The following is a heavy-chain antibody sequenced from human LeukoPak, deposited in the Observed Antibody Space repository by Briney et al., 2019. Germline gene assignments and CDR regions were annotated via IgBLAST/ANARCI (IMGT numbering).Heavy chain of an antibody. CDR2: IIPIFGTA. V-gene: IGHV1-69*05. J-gene: IGHJ4*02. Sequence: SVKVSCKASGGTFSSYAISWVRQAPGQGLEWMGGIIPIFGTANYAQKFQGRVTITTDESTSTAYMELSSLRSEDTAVYYCARGSVAVAGPFDYWGQGTLVTVSS. D-gene: IGHD6-19*01. CDR1: GGTFSSYA. CDR3: ARGSVAVAGPFDY.